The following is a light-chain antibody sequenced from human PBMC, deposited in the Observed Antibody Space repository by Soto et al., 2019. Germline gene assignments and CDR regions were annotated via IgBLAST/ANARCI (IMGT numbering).Light chain of an antibody. CDR2: AAS. Sequence: DIQMTQSPSSLSASVGDRVTITCRASQDIGDNLGWFQQKPGKAPQRLIYAASSLQSGVPSRFRGSGPGTEFTLTINNLQPEDFATYYCLQHTYLGTFGQGTRVEI. CDR1: QDIGDN. V-gene: IGKV1-17*02. J-gene: IGKJ1*01. CDR3: LQHTYLGT.